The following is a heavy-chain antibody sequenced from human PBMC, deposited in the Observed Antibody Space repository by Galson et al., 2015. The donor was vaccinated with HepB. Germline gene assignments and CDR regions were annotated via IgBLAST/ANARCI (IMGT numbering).Heavy chain of an antibody. CDR1: RFTFSSYW. CDR3: ARDLGELWFGAPFDY. CDR2: IKQDGSEK. D-gene: IGHD3-10*01. V-gene: IGHV3-7*03. J-gene: IGHJ4*02. Sequence: SLRLSCAASRFTFSSYWMSWVRQAPGKGLEWVANIKQDGSEKYYVDSVKGRFTISRDNAKNSLYLQMNSLRAEDTAVYYCARDLGELWFGAPFDYWGQGTLVTVSS.